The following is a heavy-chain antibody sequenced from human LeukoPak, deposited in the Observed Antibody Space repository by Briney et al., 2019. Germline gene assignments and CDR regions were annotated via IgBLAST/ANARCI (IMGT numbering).Heavy chain of an antibody. J-gene: IGHJ6*03. D-gene: IGHD2-2*02. V-gene: IGHV1-18*01. Sequence: SVKVSCKASGYTFTSYGISWVRQAPGRGLEWMGWISAYNGNTNYAQKLQGRVTMTTDTSTSTAYMELRSLRSDDTAMYYCAREAEIVVVPAAIPKATYYYYMDVWGKGTTVTVSS. CDR2: ISAYNGNT. CDR3: AREAEIVVVPAAIPKATYYYYMDV. CDR1: GYTFTSYG.